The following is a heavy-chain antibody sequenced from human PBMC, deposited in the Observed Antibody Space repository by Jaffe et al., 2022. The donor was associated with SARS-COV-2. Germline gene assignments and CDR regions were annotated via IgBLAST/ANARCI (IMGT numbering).Heavy chain of an antibody. D-gene: IGHD4-17*01. CDR1: GFTFSSYA. CDR2: ISYDGSNK. Sequence: QVQLVESGGGVVQPGRSLRLSCAASGFTFSSYAMHWVRQAPGKGLEWVAVISYDGSNKYYADSVKGRFTISRDNSKNTLYLQMNSLRAEDTAVYYCARGPATVTTNYLQPRNSPQRYPEYWYFDLWGRGTLVTVSS. J-gene: IGHJ2*01. V-gene: IGHV3-30-3*01. CDR3: ARGPATVTTNYLQPRNSPQRYPEYWYFDL.